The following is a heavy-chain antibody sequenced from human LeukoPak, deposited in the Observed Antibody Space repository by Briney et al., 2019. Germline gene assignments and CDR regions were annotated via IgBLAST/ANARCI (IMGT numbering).Heavy chain of an antibody. D-gene: IGHD1-26*01. V-gene: IGHV3-23*01. CDR1: GFTFSSYA. J-gene: IGHJ4*02. CDR3: ARGLEGGATKG. Sequence: PGGSLRLSCAASGFTFSSYAMSWVGQAPGKGLEWVAAISGSGGSTYYADSVKGRFTISRDNSKNTLYLQMNSLRAEDTAVYYCARGLEGGATKGWGQGTLVTVSS. CDR2: ISGSGGST.